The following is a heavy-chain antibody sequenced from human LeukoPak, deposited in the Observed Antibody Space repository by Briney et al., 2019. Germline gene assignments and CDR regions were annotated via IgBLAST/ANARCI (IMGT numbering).Heavy chain of an antibody. J-gene: IGHJ4*02. D-gene: IGHD3-10*01. CDR1: GYTFTGYY. CDR2: INPNSGGT. V-gene: IGHV1-2*02. CDR3: AREYYYGSGSFDY. Sequence: ASVKVSCKASGYTFTGYYMHWVRQAPGQGLEWMGWINPNSGGTNYAQKFQGRVTMTRDTSISTAYMELSRLRSDDTAVYYCAREYYYGSGSFDYWGQGTLVTVSS.